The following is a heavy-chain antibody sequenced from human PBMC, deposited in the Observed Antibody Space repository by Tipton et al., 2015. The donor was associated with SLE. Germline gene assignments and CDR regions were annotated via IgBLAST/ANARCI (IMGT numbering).Heavy chain of an antibody. V-gene: IGHV3-30*02. CDR2: IRADGSNK. J-gene: IGHJ4*02. D-gene: IGHD3-16*01. CDR3: AGGTGAYFDH. CDR1: GFTYSGYA. Sequence: SGFTYSGYAMHWVRQAPGEGLEWVAFIRADGSNKDYADSVKGRFTISRDNSKNTLYLQMNRLRVEDTAVYYCAGGTGAYFDHWGQGTLVTVSS.